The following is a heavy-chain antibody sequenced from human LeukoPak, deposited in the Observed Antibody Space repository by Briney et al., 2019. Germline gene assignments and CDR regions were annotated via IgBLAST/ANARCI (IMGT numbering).Heavy chain of an antibody. CDR2: INPNSCDT. CDR1: GYTFTGYY. V-gene: IGHV1-2*02. CDR3: ARDPRYYDSSGYYDYYYYYMDV. D-gene: IGHD3-22*01. Sequence: SVKVSCKASGYTFTGYYVHWVRQAPGQGLEWMGWINPNSCDTDYAQKVQGRVTMTRDTSISTAYMELSRLRSDDTAVYYCARDPRYYDSSGYYDYYYYYMDVWGKGTTVTVSS. J-gene: IGHJ6*03.